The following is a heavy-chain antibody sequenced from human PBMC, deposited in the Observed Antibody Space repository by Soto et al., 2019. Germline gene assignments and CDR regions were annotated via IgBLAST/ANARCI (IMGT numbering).Heavy chain of an antibody. J-gene: IGHJ4*01. CDR2: TYYRSKWYY. CDR3: ARGEQYSGRIFDY. CDR1: GDSVSSNSAG. Sequence: SQTLSLTCAITGDSVSSNSAGWSWVRQSPSRGLEWLGRTYYRSKWYYEYAVSVRGRITINPDTSKNQYSLQLNSVTPEDTAVYFCARGEQYSGRIFDYWGQGNMVTV. V-gene: IGHV6-1*01. D-gene: IGHD1-26*01.